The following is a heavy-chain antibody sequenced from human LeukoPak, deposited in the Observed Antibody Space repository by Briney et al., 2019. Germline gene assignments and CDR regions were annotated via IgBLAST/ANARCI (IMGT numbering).Heavy chain of an antibody. CDR3: TRSDYDILTGYRYFDY. V-gene: IGHV1-2*02. CDR2: INPNSGGT. Sequence: GASVKVSCKASGYTFTGYYMHWVRQAPGQGLEWMGWINPNSGGTNYAQKFQGRVTMTRDTSISTTYMELSRLRSDDTAVYYCTRSDYDILTGYRYFDYWGQGTLVTVSS. CDR1: GYTFTGYY. J-gene: IGHJ4*02. D-gene: IGHD3-9*01.